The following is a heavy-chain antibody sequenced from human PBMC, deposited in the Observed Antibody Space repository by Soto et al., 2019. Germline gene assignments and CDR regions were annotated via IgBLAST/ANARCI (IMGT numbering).Heavy chain of an antibody. D-gene: IGHD1-26*01. CDR2: IRGSGGDT. J-gene: IGHJ4*02. CDR1: GFTFSFCA. CDR3: VKGHSESYYYLDY. V-gene: IGHV3-23*01. Sequence: EVQLLESGGGLVQPGGSLRLSCAASGFTFSFCAMSWVRQAPGKGLKWVSSIRGSGGDTYYADSVRGRFTISRDNSKNTLYLQTNSLGVGETAGYYCVKGHSESYYYLDYLGQGTRVTVSS.